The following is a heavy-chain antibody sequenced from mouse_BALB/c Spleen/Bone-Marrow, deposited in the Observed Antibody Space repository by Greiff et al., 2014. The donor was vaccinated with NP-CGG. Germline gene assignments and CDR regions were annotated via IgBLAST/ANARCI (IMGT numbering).Heavy chain of an antibody. J-gene: IGHJ1*01. V-gene: IGHV1-87*01. CDR3: ARGDYGYHWYFDV. CDR1: GYNFTTHW. CDR2: IYPGDGDT. Sequence: QVQLQQPGAELARPGASVKLSCKASGYNFTTHWMQWVKQRPGQGLEWIGAIYPGDGDTRYTKKFKGKATLTADKSSSTAYMQLCDLASEDSAVYSWARGDYGYHWYFDVWGAGTTVTVSS. D-gene: IGHD1-2*01.